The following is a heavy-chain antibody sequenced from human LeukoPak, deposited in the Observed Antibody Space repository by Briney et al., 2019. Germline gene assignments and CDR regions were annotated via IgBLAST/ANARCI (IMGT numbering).Heavy chain of an antibody. CDR2: GYYSGST. D-gene: IGHD2-8*01. CDR3: ARHFNGLDYFDY. V-gene: IGHV4-39*01. J-gene: IGHJ4*02. CDR1: GGSISSGSYY. Sequence: SETLSLTCTVSGGSISSGSYYWGWIRQPPGKGLEWIGSGYYSGSTYYNPSLKSRVTISVDASKNQFSLKLSSVTATDTAVYYCARHFNGLDYFDYWGQGTLVTVSS.